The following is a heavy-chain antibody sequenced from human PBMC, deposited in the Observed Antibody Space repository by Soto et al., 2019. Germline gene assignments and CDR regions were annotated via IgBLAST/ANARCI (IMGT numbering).Heavy chain of an antibody. CDR1: GGSISSSNHY. J-gene: IGHJ3*02. V-gene: IGHV4-39*01. CDR3: ARRELEPTNNDAFHI. Sequence: SETLSLTCAVSGGSISSSNHYWDWIRQPPGKGPEWIGRIYYSGSTYYNPSLKSRVTISVDTSKNQFSLKLSSVTAADTAVYYCARRELEPTNNDAFHIWGQGTMVTVS. D-gene: IGHD1-1*01. CDR2: IYYSGST.